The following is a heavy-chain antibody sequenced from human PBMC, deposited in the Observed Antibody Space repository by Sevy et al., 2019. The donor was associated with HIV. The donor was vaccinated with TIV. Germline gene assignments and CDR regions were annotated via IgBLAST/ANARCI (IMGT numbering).Heavy chain of an antibody. J-gene: IGHJ4*02. V-gene: IGHV3-21*01. CDR2: ISSSSSYI. CDR1: GFTFSSYS. CDR3: AREREGLRLGELSLYDY. D-gene: IGHD3-16*02. Sequence: GGSLRLSCAASGFTFSSYSMNWVRQAPGKGLEWVSSISSSSSYIYYAHSVKGRFTISRDNAKNSLYLQMNSLRAEDTAVYYCAREREGLRLGELSLYDYWGQGTLVTVSS.